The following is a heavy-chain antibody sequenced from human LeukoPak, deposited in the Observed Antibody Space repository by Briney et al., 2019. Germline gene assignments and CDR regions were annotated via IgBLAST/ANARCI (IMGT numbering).Heavy chain of an antibody. CDR3: AKDGGYDSPHYYGMDV. V-gene: IGHV3-9*01. D-gene: IGHD5-12*01. J-gene: IGHJ6*02. Sequence: GGSLRLSCAASGFTFDDYAMHWARQAPGKGLEWVSGISWNSGSIAYADSVKGRFTISRDNAKNSLYLQMNSLRADDTALYYCAKDGGYDSPHYYGMDVWGQGTTVTVSS. CDR2: ISWNSGSI. CDR1: GFTFDDYA.